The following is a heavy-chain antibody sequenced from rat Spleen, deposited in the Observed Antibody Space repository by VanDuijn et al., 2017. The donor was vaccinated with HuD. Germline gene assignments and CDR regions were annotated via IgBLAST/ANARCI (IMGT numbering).Heavy chain of an antibody. CDR1: GLSLRCYG. CDR3: ARASFDY. V-gene: IGHV2-13*01. J-gene: IGHJ2*01. Sequence: QVQLKESGPGLVQPSQTLSLTCTVSGLSLRCYGVIWIRQPPGKGLEWMGVIWGNGETNYNSALKSRLSISRDTSKSQVYLKMNSLQTEDTAMYFCARASFDYWGQGVMVTVSS. CDR2: IWGNGET.